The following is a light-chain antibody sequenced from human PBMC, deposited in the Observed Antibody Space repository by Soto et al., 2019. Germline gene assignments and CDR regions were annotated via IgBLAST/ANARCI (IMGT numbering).Light chain of an antibody. Sequence: DIQMTQSPSTLSASVGDRVTITCRASQSVSTWLAWYQQEPGKAPKLLIYKASSINTGVPSRFSGSGSGTEFTLTISTLQADDLDTYYCQQYKSYSRTFGQGTKVEIK. CDR1: QSVSTW. V-gene: IGKV1-5*03. CDR3: QQYKSYSRT. J-gene: IGKJ1*01. CDR2: KAS.